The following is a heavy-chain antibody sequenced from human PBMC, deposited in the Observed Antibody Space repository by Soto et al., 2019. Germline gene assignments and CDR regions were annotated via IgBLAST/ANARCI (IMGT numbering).Heavy chain of an antibody. J-gene: IGHJ4*02. CDR3: ARRGSGHTFDY. D-gene: IGHD3-10*01. CDR2: TYEGGTT. CDR1: GASISRTGFH. V-gene: IGHV4-39*01. Sequence: QLQLQESGPGLVKPSETLSLTCAVSGASISRTGFHWGWIRQPPGQGLEWIGSTYEGGTTFYNSSLKSRVTISADTSKNHFSLKLNSVTAADTAVYFCARRGSGHTFDYWGQGTLVTVSS.